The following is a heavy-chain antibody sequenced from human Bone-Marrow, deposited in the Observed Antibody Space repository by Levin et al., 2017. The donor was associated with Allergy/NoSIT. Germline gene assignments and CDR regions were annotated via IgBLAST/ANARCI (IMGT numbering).Heavy chain of an antibody. Sequence: SGPTLVKPTQTLTLSCDFSGFSLRTTGMCVSWVRQSPGKALEWLAVIDWDEDKYYSTSLKTRLTISKDTSENQVDLTLANMDPADTATYYCVRSLNWYFDYWGPGILVTVSS. CDR1: GFSLRTTGMC. CDR2: IDWDEDK. J-gene: IGHJ4*02. V-gene: IGHV2-70*20. CDR3: VRSLNWYFDY.